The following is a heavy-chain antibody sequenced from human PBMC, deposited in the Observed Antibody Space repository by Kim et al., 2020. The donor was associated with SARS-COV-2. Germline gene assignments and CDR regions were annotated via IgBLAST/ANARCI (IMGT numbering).Heavy chain of an antibody. D-gene: IGHD3-3*01. V-gene: IGHV3-49*02. Sequence: DCSADVKGRFTISSADSKIVAYLQMNSLTTEDTAVYYCATQVRSLFFFDYWGQGTLVTVSS. CDR3: ATQVRSLFFFDY. J-gene: IGHJ4*02.